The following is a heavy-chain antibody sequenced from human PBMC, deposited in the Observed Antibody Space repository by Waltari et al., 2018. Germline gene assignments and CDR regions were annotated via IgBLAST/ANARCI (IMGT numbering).Heavy chain of an antibody. CDR2: IIPIFGTA. Sequence: QVQLVQSGAEVKKPGTSVQVSCKASGGTFSSYAISRVRQAPGQGLEWMGGIIPIFGTANYAQKFQGRVTITADESTSTAYMELSSLRSEDTAVYYCAGSYSSSWYDWFDPWGQGTLVTVSS. J-gene: IGHJ5*02. D-gene: IGHD6-13*01. CDR1: GGTFSSYA. V-gene: IGHV1-69*12. CDR3: AGSYSSSWYDWFDP.